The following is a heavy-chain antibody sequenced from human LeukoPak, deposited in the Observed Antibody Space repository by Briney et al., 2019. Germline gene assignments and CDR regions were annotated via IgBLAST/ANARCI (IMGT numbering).Heavy chain of an antibody. CDR2: INPSGGST. D-gene: IGHD4-17*01. Sequence: ASVKVSCKASGYTFTSYYMHWVRQAPGQGLEWMGIINPSGGSTSYAQKFQGRVTMTRDMSTSTVYMELSSLRSEDTAVYYCARGGTVTRYYYYYYMDVWGKGTTVTVSS. J-gene: IGHJ6*03. V-gene: IGHV1-46*01. CDR1: GYTFTSYY. CDR3: ARGGTVTRYYYYYYMDV.